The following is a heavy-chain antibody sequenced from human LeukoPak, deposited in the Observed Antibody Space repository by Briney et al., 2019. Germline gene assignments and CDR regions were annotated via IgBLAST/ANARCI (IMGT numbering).Heavy chain of an antibody. CDR1: GFTFDDYA. Sequence: PGRSLRLSCAASGFTFDDYAMHWVRQAPGKGLEWVSGISWNSGSIGYADSVKGRFTISRDNAKNSRYLQMNSLRAEDMALYYCAKGRYYDSSGLFDYWGQGTLVTVSS. J-gene: IGHJ4*02. D-gene: IGHD3-22*01. CDR2: ISWNSGSI. V-gene: IGHV3-9*03. CDR3: AKGRYYDSSGLFDY.